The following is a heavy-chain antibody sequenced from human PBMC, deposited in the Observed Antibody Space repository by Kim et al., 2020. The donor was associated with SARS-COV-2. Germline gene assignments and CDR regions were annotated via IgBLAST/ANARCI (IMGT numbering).Heavy chain of an antibody. D-gene: IGHD3-16*01. V-gene: IGHV4-34*01. Sequence: SRVTISVDTSKNQFSLKLKSVTAADTTVYYCARGVGIRFGGLMVGAQFDYWGQGILVTVSS. J-gene: IGHJ4*02. CDR3: ARGVGIRFGGLMVGAQFDY.